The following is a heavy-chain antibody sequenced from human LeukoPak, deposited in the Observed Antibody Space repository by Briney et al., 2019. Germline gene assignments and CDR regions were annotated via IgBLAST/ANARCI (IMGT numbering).Heavy chain of an antibody. CDR1: GFTFDDYA. CDR2: ISWNSGSI. Sequence: SLRLSCAASGFTFDDYAMHWVRQAPGKGLEWVSGISWNSGSIGYADSVKGRFTISRDNAKNSLYLQMNSLRAEDTALYYRAKDSEIAAAGLNFDYWGQGTLVTVSS. D-gene: IGHD6-13*01. CDR3: AKDSEIAAAGLNFDY. V-gene: IGHV3-9*01. J-gene: IGHJ4*02.